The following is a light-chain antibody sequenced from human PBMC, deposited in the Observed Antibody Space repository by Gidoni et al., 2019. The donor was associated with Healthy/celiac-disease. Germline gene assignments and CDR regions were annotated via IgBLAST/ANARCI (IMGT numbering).Light chain of an antibody. J-gene: IGKJ1*01. CDR1: QSVSSN. CDR3: QQYNNWLTWT. CDR2: GAS. V-gene: IGKV3-15*01. Sequence: DIVMTQSPATLSVSPGERATLSCRASQSVSSNLAWYQQTTGQAPRLLIYGASTRATGIPARVSGSGSGTEFTLTISSRQSEDFAVYYCQQYNNWLTWTFGQGTKVEIK.